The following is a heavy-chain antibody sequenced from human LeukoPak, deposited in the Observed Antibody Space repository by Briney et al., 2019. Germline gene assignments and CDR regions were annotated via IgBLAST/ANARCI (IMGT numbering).Heavy chain of an antibody. CDR2: IYWDDDK. J-gene: IGHJ4*02. D-gene: IGHD6-13*01. Sequence: SGPTLVKPIQTLTLTFTFSGFSLSTSGVGGGWIRQPPRKALEWLALIYWDDDKRYSPSLKSRLTITKDTSKNQVVLTLTNMDPVDTATYYCARGSVASAGSYFDYWGQGTLVTVSS. CDR3: ARGSVASAGSYFDY. CDR1: GFSLSTSGVG. V-gene: IGHV2-5*02.